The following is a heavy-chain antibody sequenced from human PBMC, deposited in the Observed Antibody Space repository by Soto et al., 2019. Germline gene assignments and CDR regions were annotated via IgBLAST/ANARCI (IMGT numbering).Heavy chain of an antibody. V-gene: IGHV1-18*01. J-gene: IGHJ4*02. CDR2: ISAYNGNT. Sequence: ASVKVSCKASGYTFTSYGISWGRQAPGQGLEWMGWISAYNGNTNYAQKLQGRVTMTTDTSTSTAYMELRSLRSDDTAVYYCARDHYSDSSGYYSYFDYWGQGTLVTVSS. D-gene: IGHD3-22*01. CDR1: GYTFTSYG. CDR3: ARDHYSDSSGYYSYFDY.